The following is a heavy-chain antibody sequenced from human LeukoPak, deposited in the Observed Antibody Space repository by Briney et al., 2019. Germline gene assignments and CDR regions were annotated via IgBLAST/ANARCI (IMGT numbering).Heavy chain of an antibody. CDR2: IYYSGST. J-gene: IGHJ3*02. V-gene: IGHV4-59*01. CDR3: ARDPRNPDAFDI. D-gene: IGHD2/OR15-2a*01. CDR1: GGSISSYY. Sequence: SETLSLTCTVSGGSISSYYWSWIRQPPGKGQEWIGYIYYSGSTNYNPSLKSRVTISVDTSKNQFSLKLSSVTAADTAVYYCARDPRNPDAFDIWGQGTMVTVSS.